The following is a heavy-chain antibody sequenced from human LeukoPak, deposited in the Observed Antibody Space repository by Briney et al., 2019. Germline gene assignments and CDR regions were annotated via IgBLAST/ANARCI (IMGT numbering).Heavy chain of an antibody. CDR3: ARGELATLNDY. D-gene: IGHD5-24*01. J-gene: IGHJ4*02. Sequence: PSETLSLTCAVYGGSFSGYYWSWIRQPPGKGLEWIGEINHSGSTNYNPSLKSRVTISVDTSKNQFSLKLSSVTAADTAVYYCARGELATLNDYWGQGTLVTVSS. V-gene: IGHV4-34*01. CDR1: GGSFSGYY. CDR2: INHSGST.